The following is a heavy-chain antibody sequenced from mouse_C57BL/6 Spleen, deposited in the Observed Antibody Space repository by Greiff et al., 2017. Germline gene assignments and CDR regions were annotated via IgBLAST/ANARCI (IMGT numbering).Heavy chain of an antibody. CDR3: ARGGNWYLLYYFDY. Sequence: QVQLQQPGTELVKPGASVKLSCKASGYTFTSYWMHWVKQRPGQGLEWIGNINPSNGGTNYNEKFKSKATLTVDKSSRTAYMQLSSLTSEDAAFYYCARGGNWYLLYYFDYWGQGTTLTVSS. CDR1: GYTFTSYW. V-gene: IGHV1-53*01. CDR2: INPSNGGT. J-gene: IGHJ2*01. D-gene: IGHD1-3*01.